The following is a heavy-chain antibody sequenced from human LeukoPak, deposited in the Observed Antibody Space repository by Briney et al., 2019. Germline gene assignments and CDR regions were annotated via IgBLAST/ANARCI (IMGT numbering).Heavy chain of an antibody. Sequence: GGSLRLSCAASGFTFSSYSMNWVRQAPGKGLEWVSSISSSSSYIYYADSVKGRFTISRDNARNSLYLQMNSLRAEDTAVYYCARFGAPHTYYYDSSGYRHDAFDIWGQGTMVIVSS. J-gene: IGHJ3*02. CDR2: ISSSSSYI. CDR1: GFTFSSYS. V-gene: IGHV3-21*01. CDR3: ARFGAPHTYYYDSSGYRHDAFDI. D-gene: IGHD3-22*01.